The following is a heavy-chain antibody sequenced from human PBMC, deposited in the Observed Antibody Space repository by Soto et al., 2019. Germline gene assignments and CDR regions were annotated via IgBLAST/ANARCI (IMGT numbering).Heavy chain of an antibody. D-gene: IGHD3-10*02. J-gene: IGHJ2*01. Sequence: PGAELQLPYRGSGESFPSYWISWVRQMPGKGLEWMGRIDPSDSYTNYSPSFQGHVTISADKSLSTAYLQWSSLKASDTSMYYCASLRRCSFFLWRR. CDR2: IDPSDSYT. V-gene: IGHV5-10-1*01. CDR1: GESFPSYW. CDR3: ASLRRCSFFL.